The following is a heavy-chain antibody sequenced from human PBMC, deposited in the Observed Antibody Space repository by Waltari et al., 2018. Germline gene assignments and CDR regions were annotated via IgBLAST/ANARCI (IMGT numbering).Heavy chain of an antibody. Sequence: EVQLVESGGGLVQHGGSLRLTCAASGFTFSSYAMSWVRQAPGKGPEWVSGIRGSVGSAYYAYAVKGRFTISRDIPKNTLYLQMNSLRAEDTAVYYCAKRRQQLVAYPLDYWGQGTLVTVSS. CDR3: AKRRQQLVAYPLDY. V-gene: IGHV3-23*04. CDR2: IRGSVGSA. D-gene: IGHD6-13*01. J-gene: IGHJ4*02. CDR1: GFTFSSYA.